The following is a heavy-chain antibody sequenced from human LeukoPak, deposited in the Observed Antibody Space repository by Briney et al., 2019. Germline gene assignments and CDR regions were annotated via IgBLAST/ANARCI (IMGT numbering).Heavy chain of an antibody. CDR3: ARVRSYSNSYYDFDP. J-gene: IGHJ5*02. D-gene: IGHD6-13*01. CDR1: GFTFTSHS. V-gene: IGHV3-21*01. CDR2: ISSSGSYI. Sequence: GGSLRLSCAASGFTFTSHSMTWVRQPPGKGLEWVSCISSSGSYIFYADSVQGRFTISGDNAKKSLYLQMNSLRADDTAIYYCARVRSYSNSYYDFDPWGQGTLVTVSS.